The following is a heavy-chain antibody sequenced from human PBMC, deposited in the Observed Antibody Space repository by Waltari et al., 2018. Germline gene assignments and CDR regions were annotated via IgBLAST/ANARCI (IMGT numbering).Heavy chain of an antibody. J-gene: IGHJ4*02. V-gene: IGHV3-21*01. CDR2: ISSSSSYI. CDR3: ARDRGYCSGGSCYSLNTFDY. D-gene: IGHD2-15*01. Sequence: EVQLVESGGGLVKPGGSLRLSCAASGFTFSTYTMNWVRQAPGTGLGWVSSISSSSSYIYYADSMKGRFTISRDNAKNSLYLQMNSLRAEDTAVYYCARDRGYCSGGSCYSLNTFDYWGQGTLVTVSS. CDR1: GFTFSTYT.